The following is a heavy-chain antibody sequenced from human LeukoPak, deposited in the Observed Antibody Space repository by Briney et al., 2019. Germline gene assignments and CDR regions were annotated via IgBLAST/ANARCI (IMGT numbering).Heavy chain of an antibody. V-gene: IGHV1-2*02. D-gene: IGHD3-10*01. J-gene: IGHJ4*02. CDR2: INPNSGGT. CDR1: GYTFTGYY. Sequence: ASVKVSCKASGYTFTGYYMHWVRQAPGQGLEWMGWINPNSGGTNYAQKFQGRVTMTRDTSISTAYMELRSLRSDDTAVYYCAREYYYGSGEVDYWGQGTLVTVSS. CDR3: AREYYYGSGEVDY.